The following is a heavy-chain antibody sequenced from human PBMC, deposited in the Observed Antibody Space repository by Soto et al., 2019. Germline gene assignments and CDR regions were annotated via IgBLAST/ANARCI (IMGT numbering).Heavy chain of an antibody. Sequence: SVKVSCKASGGTFGSDAITWVRQAPGQGLEWVGRIIPIFGTTNYAQHLQGRVTISADKSTLTSYMELHSLTSDDTALYYCARDRTDSGYCTIWLDPWGQGTQVTVS. CDR2: IIPIFGTT. V-gene: IGHV1-69*06. CDR3: ARDRTDSGYCTIWLDP. CDR1: GGTFGSDA. J-gene: IGHJ5*02. D-gene: IGHD2-21*02.